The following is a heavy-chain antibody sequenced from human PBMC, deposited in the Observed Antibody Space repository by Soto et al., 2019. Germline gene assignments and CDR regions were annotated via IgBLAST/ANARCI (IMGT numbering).Heavy chain of an antibody. CDR2: IYYSGST. J-gene: IGHJ3*02. CDR3: ARARRYDFWSGYYSALDAFDI. CDR1: GGSISSYY. Sequence: SETLSLTCTVSGGSISSYYWSWIRQPPGKGLEWIGYIYYSGSTNYNPSLKSRVTISVDTSKNQFSLKLSSVTAADTAVYYCARARRYDFWSGYYSALDAFDIWGQGTMVTVSS. V-gene: IGHV4-59*01. D-gene: IGHD3-3*01.